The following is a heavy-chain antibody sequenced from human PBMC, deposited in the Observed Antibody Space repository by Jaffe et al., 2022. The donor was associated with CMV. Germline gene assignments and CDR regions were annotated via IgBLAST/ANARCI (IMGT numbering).Heavy chain of an antibody. CDR1: GFSFSGSA. D-gene: IGHD4-4*01. V-gene: IGHV3-73*01. J-gene: IGHJ4*02. CDR3: TREFDWMTTPTCDY. Sequence: EVQLVESGGGLVQPGGSLKLSCAASGFSFSGSAMHWVRQASGKGLEWVGRISSKGNSYATAYAESVKGRFTISRDDSKNTAYLQMNSLKSEDTAVYYCTREFDWMTTPTCDYWGQGTLVTVSS. CDR2: ISSKGNSYAT.